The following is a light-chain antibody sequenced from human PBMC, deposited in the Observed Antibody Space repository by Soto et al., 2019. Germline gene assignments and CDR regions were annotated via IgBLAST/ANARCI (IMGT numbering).Light chain of an antibody. J-gene: IGKJ1*01. Sequence: IVMTQSTATLSVSPGERATLSCRASQSVSSNLAWYQQKPGQAPRLLIYGASTRATGIPARFSGSGSGTEFTLTISSLQSEDFAVYYCQQYNNWYWTFAQGTKV. CDR2: GAS. CDR1: QSVSSN. CDR3: QQYNNWYWT. V-gene: IGKV3-15*01.